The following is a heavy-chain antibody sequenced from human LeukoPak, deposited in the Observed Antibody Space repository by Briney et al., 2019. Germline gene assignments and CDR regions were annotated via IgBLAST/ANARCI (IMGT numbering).Heavy chain of an antibody. D-gene: IGHD3-22*01. CDR1: GYTFTSYG. CDR3: ARDYYDSSGYYDFHYYGMDV. Sequence: ASVKVSCKASGYTFTSYGISWVRQAPGQGLEWMGWISAYNGNTNYAQKLQGRVTMTTDTSTSTAYMELRSLRSDDTAVYYCARDYYDSSGYYDFHYYGMDVWGQGTTVTVSS. CDR2: ISAYNGNT. V-gene: IGHV1-18*01. J-gene: IGHJ6*02.